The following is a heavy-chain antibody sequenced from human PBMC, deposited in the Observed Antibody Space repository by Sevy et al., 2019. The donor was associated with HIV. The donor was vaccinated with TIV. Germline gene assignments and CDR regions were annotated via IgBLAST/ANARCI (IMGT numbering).Heavy chain of an antibody. J-gene: IGHJ4*02. CDR1: GFIFSGYW. D-gene: IGHD2-15*01. V-gene: IGHV3-7*03. Sequence: GGSLRLSCAGSGFIFSGYWMHWVRQAPGKGLEWVANINEDGTTKYYLDSVKGRFSISRDNAKNSVFLQMNSLRVDDTAVYYCARAIGAATSYGGQGTLVTVSS. CDR2: INEDGTTK. CDR3: ARAIGAATSY.